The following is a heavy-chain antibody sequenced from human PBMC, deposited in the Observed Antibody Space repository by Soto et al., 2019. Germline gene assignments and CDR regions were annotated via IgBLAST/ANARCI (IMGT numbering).Heavy chain of an antibody. V-gene: IGHV3-30*18. CDR3: AKGPPLGVIQWEPLYYFDY. J-gene: IGHJ4*02. Sequence: GGSLRLSCAASGFTFSSYGMHWVRQAPGKGLEWVAVISYDGSNKYYADSVKGRFTISRDNSKNTLYLQMNSLRAEDTAVYYCAKGPPLGVIQWEPLYYFDYWGQGTLVTVSS. CDR1: GFTFSSYG. CDR2: ISYDGSNK. D-gene: IGHD1-26*01.